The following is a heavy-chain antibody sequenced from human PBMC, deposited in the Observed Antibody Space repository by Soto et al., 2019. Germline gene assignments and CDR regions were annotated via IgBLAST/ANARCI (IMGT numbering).Heavy chain of an antibody. Sequence: SETLSLTCAVYGGSFSGYYCSWVRQSAGKGLEWIGRIDTSGNTNYSPSLESRVTMSVDTSKSQFSLKLTSVTAADTATYYCARGPRGYVYYHGMDVWGQGTTVTVSS. V-gene: IGHV4-59*10. CDR2: IDTSGNT. CDR3: ARGPRGYVYYHGMDV. D-gene: IGHD3-16*01. CDR1: GGSFSGYY. J-gene: IGHJ6*02.